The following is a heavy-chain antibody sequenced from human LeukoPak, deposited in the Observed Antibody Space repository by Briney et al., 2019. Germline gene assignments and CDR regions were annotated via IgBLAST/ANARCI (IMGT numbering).Heavy chain of an antibody. CDR2: LNGDGDYT. CDR1: GFTFSNYW. J-gene: IGHJ6*02. D-gene: IGHD6-19*01. Sequence: GGSLRLSCAVSGFTFSNYWMYWVRQGPGKGLVWVSRLNGDGDYTNYEDSVKGRFTISRDNAKNTLYLQMNSLRAEDTDVYYCVRGSNGWSGMDVWGQGTTVTVSS. V-gene: IGHV3-74*01. CDR3: VRGSNGWSGMDV.